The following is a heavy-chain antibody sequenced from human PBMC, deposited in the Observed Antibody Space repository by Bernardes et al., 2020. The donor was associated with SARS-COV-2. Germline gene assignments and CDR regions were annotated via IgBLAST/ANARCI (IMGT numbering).Heavy chain of an antibody. J-gene: IGHJ3*02. D-gene: IGHD3-22*01. CDR2: FSGSGVTT. Sequence: GGSLRLSCAASGFSFNYYGMSWVRQAPGKGLEWVSTFSGSGVTTYYAESVKGRFTISRDNSKNTVYLQMNSLRVEDTAVYYCAKEYYDSSGYYVPYYAFDIWGQGTLVTVSS. V-gene: IGHV3-23*01. CDR1: GFSFNYYG. CDR3: AKEYYDSSGYYVPYYAFDI.